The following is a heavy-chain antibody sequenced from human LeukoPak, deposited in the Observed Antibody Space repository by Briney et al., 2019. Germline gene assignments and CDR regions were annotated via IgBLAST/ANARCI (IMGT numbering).Heavy chain of an antibody. V-gene: IGHV4-34*01. CDR3: ARRDNWFDP. CDR2: INHSGST. Sequence: SETLSLTCAVYGGSFSGYYWSWIRQPPGKGLEWIGEINHSGSTNYNPSLESRVTISVDTSKNQFSLKLSSVTAADTAVYYCARRDNWFDPWGQGTLVTVSS. CDR1: GGSFSGYY. J-gene: IGHJ5*02.